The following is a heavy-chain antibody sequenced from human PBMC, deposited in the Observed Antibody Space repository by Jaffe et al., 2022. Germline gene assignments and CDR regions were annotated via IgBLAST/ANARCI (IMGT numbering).Heavy chain of an antibody. CDR2: INAGGSPI. Sequence: EVQLVESGGGFVQPGGALILSCEASEFTFSRYEMNWFRQTPGKGLEWLAYINAGGSPIYYADSIRGRFSISRDNAKKSLYLQMNSLRVEDTAIYYCQSMYYYGSGTPGSGSWGPGTLVTVSS. V-gene: IGHV3-48*03. J-gene: IGHJ1*01. CDR1: EFTFSRYE. D-gene: IGHD3-10*01. CDR3: QSMYYYGSGTPGSGS.